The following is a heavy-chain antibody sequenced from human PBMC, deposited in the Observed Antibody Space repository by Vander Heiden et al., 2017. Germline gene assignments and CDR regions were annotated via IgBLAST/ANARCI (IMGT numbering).Heavy chain of an antibody. D-gene: IGHD6-13*01. CDR2: INPYSGGT. Sequence: QVQLVQSGAEVKKPGASVKVSCKAAGYTFTDYYIHWVRQAPGQGLEWMGWINPYSGGTNFAPKFQGRVTMTRDTSISTAYMDLTGLRSDDTAVYYCARTPLQFGSRWNFDYWGQGTVVTVSS. CDR3: ARTPLQFGSRWNFDY. V-gene: IGHV1-2*02. J-gene: IGHJ4*02. CDR1: GYTFTDYY.